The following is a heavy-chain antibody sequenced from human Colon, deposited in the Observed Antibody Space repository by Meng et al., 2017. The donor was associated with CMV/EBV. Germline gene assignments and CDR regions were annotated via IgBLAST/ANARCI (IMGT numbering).Heavy chain of an antibody. CDR1: GFTFNKYG. Sequence: GESLKISCAASGFTFNKYGMHWVRQAPGKGLEWLSFIYDDGNNKKYADSMEGRVTISRDNSINTFFLQMNGLRADDTAVYFCAKVLITFSRRPQPLDAWGQGTLVTVSS. D-gene: IGHD2/OR15-2a*01. J-gene: IGHJ5*02. CDR3: AKVLITFSRRPQPLDA. V-gene: IGHV3-30*02. CDR2: IYDDGNNK.